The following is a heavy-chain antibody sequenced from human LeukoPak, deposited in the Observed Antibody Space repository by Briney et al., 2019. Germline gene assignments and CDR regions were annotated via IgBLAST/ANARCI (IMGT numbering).Heavy chain of an antibody. CDR3: AKDSRYYYVDY. CDR1: GFTFSSYG. Sequence: GGSLRLSCAASGFTFSSYGMHWVRQAPGKGLEWVAFIRYDGSKEYYADSVKGRFTISRDNSKNTLYLQMNSLKTEDAAVYYCAKDSRYYYVDYWGQGTLVTVSS. V-gene: IGHV3-30*02. CDR2: IRYDGSKE. D-gene: IGHD1-14*01. J-gene: IGHJ4*02.